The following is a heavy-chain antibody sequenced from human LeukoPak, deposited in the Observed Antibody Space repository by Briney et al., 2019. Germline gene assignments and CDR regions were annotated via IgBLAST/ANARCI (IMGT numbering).Heavy chain of an antibody. CDR1: GVSFNGYY. CDR2: INHSGST. Sequence: SETLSLTCAVYGVSFNGYYWSWIRQPPGKGLEWIGEINHSGSTNYNPSLKSRVTISVDTSKNQFSLKLSSVTAADTAVYYCAGGNSTFDYWGQGTLVTVSS. D-gene: IGHD2-21*01. CDR3: AGGNSTFDY. V-gene: IGHV4-34*01. J-gene: IGHJ4*02.